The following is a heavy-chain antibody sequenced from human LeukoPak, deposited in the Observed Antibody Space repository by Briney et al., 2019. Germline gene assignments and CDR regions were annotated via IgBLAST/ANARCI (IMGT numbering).Heavy chain of an antibody. Sequence: GGSLRLSCVASGVTFSNYAVSWVRQAPEKGLDWVSVISGSAHKIRYADSVKGRFTISRDNSENIVYLQMNNLRVEDAAVYYCAGRPTGYSSGYIHWGQGTLVTVSS. D-gene: IGHD5-18*01. CDR3: AGRPTGYSSGYIH. CDR1: GVTFSNYA. V-gene: IGHV3-23*01. J-gene: IGHJ4*02. CDR2: ISGSAHKI.